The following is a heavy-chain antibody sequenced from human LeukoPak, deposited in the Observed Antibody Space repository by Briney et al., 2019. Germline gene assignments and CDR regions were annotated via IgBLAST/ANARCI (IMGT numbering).Heavy chain of an antibody. CDR2: IKQDGSEK. CDR3: ARRRGYSSSWSIKKYFDY. D-gene: IGHD6-13*01. CDR1: GFTFSSYW. V-gene: IGHV3-7*01. J-gene: IGHJ4*02. Sequence: PGGSLRLSCAASGFTFSSYWMSWVRQAPGKGLEWVANIKQDGSEKYYVDSVKGRFTISRDNAKNSLYLQMNSLRAEDTAVYYCARRRGYSSSWSIKKYFDYWGQGTLVTVSS.